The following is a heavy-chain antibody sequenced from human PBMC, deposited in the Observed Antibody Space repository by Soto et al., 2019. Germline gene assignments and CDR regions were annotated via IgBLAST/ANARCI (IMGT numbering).Heavy chain of an antibody. Sequence: QVQLQESGPGLVKPSATLTLTCSVSGACISGSYWSWIRQPTGKGLEWIGYIIYSGTPNYNPSLKSRVTFSLDTSKAQFSLTVTSVTPADTAVYYCARGGLNNLGFAFDIWGQGAMVIVSS. D-gene: IGHD1-26*01. V-gene: IGHV4-59*01. CDR2: IIYSGTP. J-gene: IGHJ3*02. CDR1: GACISGSY. CDR3: ARGGLNNLGFAFDI.